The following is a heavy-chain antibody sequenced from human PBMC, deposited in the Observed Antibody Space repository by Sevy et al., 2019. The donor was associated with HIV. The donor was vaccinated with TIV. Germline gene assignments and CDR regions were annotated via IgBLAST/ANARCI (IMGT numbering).Heavy chain of an antibody. CDR3: ARTRDPGYCSSTSCYTGEGYYYYYGMDV. CDR2: INPNSGGT. J-gene: IGHJ6*02. Sequence: ASVKVSCKASGYTFTGYYMHWVRQAPGQGLEWMGWINPNSGGTNYAQKFQGRVTMTRDTSISTAYMELSRLRSDDTAVDYCARTRDPGYCSSTSCYTGEGYYYYYGMDVWGQGTTVTVSS. CDR1: GYTFTGYY. D-gene: IGHD2-2*02. V-gene: IGHV1-2*02.